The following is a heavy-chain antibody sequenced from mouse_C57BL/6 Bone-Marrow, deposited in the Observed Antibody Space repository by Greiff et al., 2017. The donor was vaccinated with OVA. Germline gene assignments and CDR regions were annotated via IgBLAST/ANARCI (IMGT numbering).Heavy chain of an antibody. Sequence: VQLKESGPELVKPGASVKISCKASGYSFTGYYMNWVKQSPEKSLEWIGEINPSTGGTTYNQKFKAKATLTVAKSSSTAYMQLKSLTSEDSAVYYCARGTLYYGNYGVFDYWGQGTTLTVSS. CDR3: ARGTLYYGNYGVFDY. CDR1: GYSFTGYY. J-gene: IGHJ2*01. D-gene: IGHD2-1*01. CDR2: INPSTGGT. V-gene: IGHV1-42*01.